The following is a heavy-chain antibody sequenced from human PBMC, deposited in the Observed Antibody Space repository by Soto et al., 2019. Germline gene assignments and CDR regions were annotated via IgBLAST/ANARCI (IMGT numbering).Heavy chain of an antibody. J-gene: IGHJ5*02. CDR1: GTSISSTFW. V-gene: IGHV4-4*02. CDR2: IYHSGST. D-gene: IGHD2-15*01. CDR3: ATLPPRIVVVKTEIPT. Sequence: QVQLRESGPGMVRPSGTLSLTCAVSGTSISSTFWWTWVRQPPGKGLEWIGEIYHSGSTKYNPSLESRVTISVDKSNNQFSLELRAVTAADTAVYYCATLPPRIVVVKTEIPTWGQGTLVTVSS.